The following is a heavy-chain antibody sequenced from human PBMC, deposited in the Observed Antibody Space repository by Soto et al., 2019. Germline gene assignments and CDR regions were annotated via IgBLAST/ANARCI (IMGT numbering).Heavy chain of an antibody. CDR2: IYYSGST. D-gene: IGHD3-9*01. CDR3: ARDRLANWFDP. V-gene: IGHV4-59*01. CDR1: GGSISTYY. Sequence: PSETLSLTCTVSGGSISTYYWSWIRQPPGKGLEWIGYIYYSGSTNYNPSLKSRVSISVDTSKNQFSLKLSSVTAAGTAVYYCARDRLANWFDPWGQGTLVTVSS. J-gene: IGHJ5*02.